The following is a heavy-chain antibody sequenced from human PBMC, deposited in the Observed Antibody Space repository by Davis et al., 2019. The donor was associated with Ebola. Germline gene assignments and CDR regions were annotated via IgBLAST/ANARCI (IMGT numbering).Heavy chain of an antibody. CDR1: GGSFSGYY. V-gene: IGHV4-34*01. D-gene: IGHD5-18*01. J-gene: IGHJ6*02. Sequence: MPSETLSLTCAVYGGSFSGYYWSWIRQPPGKGLEWIGEINHSGSTNYNPSLKSRVTISVDTSNNQFSLKLSSVTAADTAVYYCARHVDTSMVPQYYFYYYGMDVWGQGTTVTVS. CDR3: ARHVDTSMVPQYYFYYYGMDV. CDR2: INHSGST.